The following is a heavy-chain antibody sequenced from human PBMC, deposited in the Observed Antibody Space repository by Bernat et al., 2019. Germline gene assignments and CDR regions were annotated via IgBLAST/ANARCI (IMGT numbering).Heavy chain of an antibody. CDR1: GYTFTGYY. V-gene: IGHV1-2*04. D-gene: IGHD5-18*01. Sequence: QVQLVQSGAEVKKPGASVKVSCKASGYTFTGYYMHWVRQAPGQGLEWMGWINPNSGGTNYAQKFQGWVTMTRDTSISTAYMELSRLRSEDTAVYYCARGDVDTAMVSFYYYYGMDVWGQGTTVTVSS. J-gene: IGHJ6*02. CDR3: ARGDVDTAMVSFYYYYGMDV. CDR2: INPNSGGT.